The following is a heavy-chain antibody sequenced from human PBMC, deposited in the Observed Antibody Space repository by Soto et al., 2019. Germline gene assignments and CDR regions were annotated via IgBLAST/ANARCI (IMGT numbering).Heavy chain of an antibody. CDR1: GGSISSGGYY. J-gene: IGHJ4*02. CDR2: IYYSGST. Sequence: SETLSLTCTVSGGSISSGGYYWSWIRQHPGKCLEWIGYIYYSGSTYYNPSLKSRVTISVDTSKNQFSLKLSSVTAADTAVYYCARDSFGVVQVGSRSSYFDYWGQGTLVTVYS. CDR3: ARDSFGVVQVGSRSSYFDY. D-gene: IGHD3-3*01. V-gene: IGHV4-31*03.